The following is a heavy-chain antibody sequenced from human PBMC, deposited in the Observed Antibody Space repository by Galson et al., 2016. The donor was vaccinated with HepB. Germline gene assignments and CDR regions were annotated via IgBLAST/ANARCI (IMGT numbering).Heavy chain of an antibody. CDR3: AKGGLRWYHNFNC. V-gene: IGHV3-33*06. CDR1: GFTFRRYG. Sequence: SLRLSCAASGFTFRRYGMHWVRQAPVKRLEWVAVIWHDGNNKYYADSVKGRFTIARDNSKTMLYMQVNSLRAEDTAVYYCAKGGLRWYHNFNCWGQGTLVTVSS. D-gene: IGHD4-23*01. CDR2: IWHDGNNK. J-gene: IGHJ4*02.